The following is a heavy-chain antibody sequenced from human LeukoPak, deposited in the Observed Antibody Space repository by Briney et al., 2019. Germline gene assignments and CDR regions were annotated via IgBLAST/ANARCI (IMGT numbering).Heavy chain of an antibody. CDR3: ARSATFGPDAFDF. CDR2: IYYSGST. Sequence: KPSEPLSLTCTVSGGSISSYFWSWIRQPPGKGLEWIAYIYYSGSTNYNSSLKSRVTISVDTSKNQFSLKLSSVTAADTAVYYCARSATFGPDAFDFWGQGTMVTVSS. D-gene: IGHD3-10*01. CDR1: GGSISSYF. V-gene: IGHV4-59*01. J-gene: IGHJ3*01.